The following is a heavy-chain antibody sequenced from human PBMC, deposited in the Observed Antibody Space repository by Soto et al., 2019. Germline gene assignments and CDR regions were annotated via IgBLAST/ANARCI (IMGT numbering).Heavy chain of an antibody. CDR1: GFTFRSHG. D-gene: IGHD2-21*01. CDR3: ARDLTTDTAHDYRDYYFES. J-gene: IGHJ4*02. V-gene: IGHV3-33*01. CDR2: IWYDGNKK. Sequence: QVQLVESGGGVVQPGRSLRLSCAATGFTFRSHGMHWVRQAPGRGLEWVALIWYDGNKKEYGDDVKGRFTISRDNSKSPLYFEMNGLRPDDAALYYCARDLTTDTAHDYRDYYFESWGVGTVVTVSS.